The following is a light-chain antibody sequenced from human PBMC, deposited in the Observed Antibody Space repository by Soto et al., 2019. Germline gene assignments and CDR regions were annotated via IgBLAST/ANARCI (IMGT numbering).Light chain of an antibody. CDR3: CSYAGSYSYV. CDR1: SSDVGGYNY. Sequence: QSALTQPPSASGSPGQSVTISCTGTSSDVGGYNYVSWYQHHPGKTPKLIIYDVNKRPSGVPDRFSGSKSGDTASLTISGLQAEDEADYYCCSYAGSYSYVFGTGTKVTVL. J-gene: IGLJ1*01. V-gene: IGLV2-11*01. CDR2: DVN.